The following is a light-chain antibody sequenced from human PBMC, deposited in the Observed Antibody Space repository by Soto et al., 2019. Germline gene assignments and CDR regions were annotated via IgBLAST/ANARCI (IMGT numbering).Light chain of an antibody. V-gene: IGLV2-14*03. CDR2: DVS. J-gene: IGLJ2*01. CDR1: SSDVGGYNS. CDR3: SSFSSSTTPVA. Sequence: QSALTQPASVSGSPGQSITISCTGTSSDVGGYNSVSWYQHHPGKAPKLVISDVSDRPSGVSDRFSGSKSGNTASLTISGLQADDEADYYCSSFSSSTTPVAFGGGTQLTVL.